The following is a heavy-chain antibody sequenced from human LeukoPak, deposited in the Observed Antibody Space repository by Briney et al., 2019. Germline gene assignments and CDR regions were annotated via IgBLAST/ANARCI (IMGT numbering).Heavy chain of an antibody. CDR3: ARGIYCGGDCYSGAQDY. Sequence: PGGSLRLSCAASGFTFSSYWMSWVRQAPGKGLEWVANIKQDGSEKYYVDSVKGRFTISRDNAKNSLYLQMNSLRAEDTAVYYCARGIYCGGDCYSGAQDYWGQGTLVTASS. CDR1: GFTFSSYW. V-gene: IGHV3-7*04. J-gene: IGHJ4*02. CDR2: IKQDGSEK. D-gene: IGHD2-21*02.